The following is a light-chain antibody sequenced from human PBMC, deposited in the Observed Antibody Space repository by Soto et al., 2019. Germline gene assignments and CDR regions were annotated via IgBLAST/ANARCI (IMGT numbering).Light chain of an antibody. Sequence: QSVLTQPPSASGTPGQRVSISCSGSRSNIGRNYVYWYQQLPGTAPKLLIQRNNKRPSGVPDRFSGSKSGTSVSLAISGLRSEDEATYYCAAWDDTLHGQVFGGGTKLTVL. CDR3: AAWDDTLHGQV. CDR2: RNN. J-gene: IGLJ3*02. V-gene: IGLV1-47*01. CDR1: RSNIGRNY.